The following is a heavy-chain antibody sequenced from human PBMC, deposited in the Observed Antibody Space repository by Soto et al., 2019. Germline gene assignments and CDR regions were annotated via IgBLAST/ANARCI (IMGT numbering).Heavy chain of an antibody. CDR1: GFTFSSYG. CDR3: AKSLYYYDSKGYFDY. D-gene: IGHD3-22*01. J-gene: IGHJ4*02. Sequence: GGSLRLSCAASGFTFSSYGMHWVRQAPGKGLEWVAVISYDGSNKYYADSVKGRFTISRDNSKNTLYLQMNSLRAEDTAVYYCAKSLYYYDSKGYFDYWGQGTLVTVSS. CDR2: ISYDGSNK. V-gene: IGHV3-30*18.